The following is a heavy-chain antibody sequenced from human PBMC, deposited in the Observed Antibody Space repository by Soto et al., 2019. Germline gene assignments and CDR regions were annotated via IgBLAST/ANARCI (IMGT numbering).Heavy chain of an antibody. Sequence: ASVKVSCKASGGTFSSYTISWVRQAPGQGLEWMGRIIPILGIANYAQKFQGRVTITADKSTSTAYMELSSLRSEDTAVYYCARDRGEITGTTKPYYYYYMDVWGKGTTVTVSS. CDR2: IIPILGIA. V-gene: IGHV1-69*04. CDR1: GGTFSSYT. J-gene: IGHJ6*03. D-gene: IGHD1-7*01. CDR3: ARDRGEITGTTKPYYYYYMDV.